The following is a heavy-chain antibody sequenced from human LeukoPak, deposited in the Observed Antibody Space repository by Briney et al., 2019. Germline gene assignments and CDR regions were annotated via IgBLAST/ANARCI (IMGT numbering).Heavy chain of an antibody. D-gene: IGHD1-7*01. Sequence: GGFLRLSCAASGFTFSSYGMHWVRQAPGKGLEWVAFIRYDGSNKYYADSVKGRFTISRDNSKNTLYLQMNSLRAEDTAVYYCAKQEVDWNYVVLDYWGQGTLVTVSS. J-gene: IGHJ4*02. CDR3: AKQEVDWNYVVLDY. CDR2: IRYDGSNK. V-gene: IGHV3-30*02. CDR1: GFTFSSYG.